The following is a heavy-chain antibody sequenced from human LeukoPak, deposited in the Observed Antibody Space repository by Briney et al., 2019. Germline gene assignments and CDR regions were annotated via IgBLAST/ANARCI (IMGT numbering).Heavy chain of an antibody. CDR3: ASEIYCGGYCQDDAFDI. CDR2: IYTSGST. CDR1: GGSISSYY. D-gene: IGHD2-21*02. J-gene: IGHJ3*02. V-gene: IGHV4-4*07. Sequence: MASETLSLTCTVSGGSISSYYWSWIRQPAGKGLEWIGRIYTSGSTNYNPSLKSRVTMSVDTSKNQFSLKLSSVTAADTAVYYCASEIYCGGYCQDDAFDIWGQGIMVTVSS.